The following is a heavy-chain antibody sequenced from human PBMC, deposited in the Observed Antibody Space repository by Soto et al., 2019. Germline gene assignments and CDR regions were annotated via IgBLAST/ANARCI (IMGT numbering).Heavy chain of an antibody. Sequence: QLQLQESGSGLVKPSQTLSLTCSVSGGSFNSGGYSWSWIRQPPGQGLEWIGYVYHNGRPFYSPSLQGRVTISVDASKSQFSLDLSSVTAADTAVYYCARAVGASAYFDFWGQGALVTVSS. J-gene: IGHJ4*02. CDR1: GGSFNSGGYS. CDR3: ARAVGASAYFDF. V-gene: IGHV4-30-2*01. CDR2: VYHNGRP. D-gene: IGHD1-26*01.